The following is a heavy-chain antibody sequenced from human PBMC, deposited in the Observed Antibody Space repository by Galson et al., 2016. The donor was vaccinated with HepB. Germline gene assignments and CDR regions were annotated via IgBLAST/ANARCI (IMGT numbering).Heavy chain of an antibody. J-gene: IGHJ4*02. CDR3: AVGGREPFYY. CDR1: GFTFDNYA. CDR2: ITPDGSVT. Sequence: SLRLSCAASGFTFDNYAMTWVRQAPGRGLVWVSRITPDGSVTDYADSVKGRFSISRDNAKNTLFLHLNSLRAEDKAVYYCAVGGREPFYYWGLGTLVTVSS. V-gene: IGHV3-74*01. D-gene: IGHD1-26*01.